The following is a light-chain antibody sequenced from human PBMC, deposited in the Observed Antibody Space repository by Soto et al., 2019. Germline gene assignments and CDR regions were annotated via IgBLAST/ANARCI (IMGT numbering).Light chain of an antibody. Sequence: DIVMTQSPDSLTVSLGERATINCKSSQSVLYSSNNKNYLAWFQQKPGQPPKLLIYWASTRESVVPDRFSGSGSGTDFTLTISSLQAEDVALYYCQQYYSTPLTFGGGTKVEIK. CDR3: QQYYSTPLT. CDR1: QSVLYSSNNKNY. CDR2: WAS. J-gene: IGKJ4*01. V-gene: IGKV4-1*01.